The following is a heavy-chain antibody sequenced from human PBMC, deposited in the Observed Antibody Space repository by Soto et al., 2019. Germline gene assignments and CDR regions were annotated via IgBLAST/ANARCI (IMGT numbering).Heavy chain of an antibody. D-gene: IGHD5-18*01. V-gene: IGHV1-69*13. CDR2: IIPIFGTA. CDR3: ARDPRIQLLNNYYYYGMDV. J-gene: IGHJ6*02. Sequence: SVKVSCKASGCTFSSYAISWGRQAPGQGLEWMGGIIPIFGTANYAQKFQGRVTITADESTSTAYMELSSLRSEDTAVYYCARDPRIQLLNNYYYYGMDVWGQGTTVTVPS. CDR1: GCTFSSYA.